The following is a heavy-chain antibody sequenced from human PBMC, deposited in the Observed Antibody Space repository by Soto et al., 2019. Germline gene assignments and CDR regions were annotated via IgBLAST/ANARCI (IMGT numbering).Heavy chain of an antibody. J-gene: IGHJ4*02. D-gene: IGHD2-15*01. CDR2: ISANNGNT. V-gene: IGHV1-18*04. Sequence: QAQLVQSGAEVKKPGASVKVSCKASGYTFRSHGITWVRQAPGQGLEWMGWISANNGNTNYARKLQGRVTMTTDTSTSTAYMELRSLKSDDTAVYYCARGGGYCSGGNCYSLDYWGQGTLVSVSP. CDR3: ARGGGYCSGGNCYSLDY. CDR1: GYTFRSHG.